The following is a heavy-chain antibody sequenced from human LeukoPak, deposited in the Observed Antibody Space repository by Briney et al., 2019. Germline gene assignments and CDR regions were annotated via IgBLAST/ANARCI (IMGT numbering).Heavy chain of an antibody. CDR1: GFTFSNYW. D-gene: IGHD3-10*01. CDR3: ARGRGSGSYYDY. J-gene: IGHJ4*02. CDR2: ISSSGSTI. V-gene: IGHV3-48*04. Sequence: GGSLRLSCAASGFTFSNYWMNWVRQAPGKGLEWVSYISSSGSTIYYADSVKGRFTVSRDNAKNTLYLEMNSLRVEDTAVYYCARGRGSGSYYDYWGQGTLVTVSS.